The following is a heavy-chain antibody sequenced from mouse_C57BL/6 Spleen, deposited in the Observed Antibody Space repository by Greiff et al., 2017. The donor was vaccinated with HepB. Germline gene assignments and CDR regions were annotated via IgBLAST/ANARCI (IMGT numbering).Heavy chain of an antibody. CDR2: IRNKANGYTT. CDR3: AIYLITSAMDY. J-gene: IGHJ4*01. Sequence: EVNLVESGGGLVQPGGSLSLSCAASGFTFTDYYMSWVRQPPGKALEWLGFIRNKANGYTTEYSASVKGRFTISRDNSQSILYLQMNALRAEDSATYYCAIYLITSAMDYWGQGTSVTVSS. V-gene: IGHV7-3*01. D-gene: IGHD1-1*01. CDR1: GFTFTDYY.